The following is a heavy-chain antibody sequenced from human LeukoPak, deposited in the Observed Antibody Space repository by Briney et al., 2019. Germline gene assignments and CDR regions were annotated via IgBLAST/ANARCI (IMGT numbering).Heavy chain of an antibody. D-gene: IGHD4-11*01. CDR2: IYYSGST. CDR1: GGSISSGGYY. CDR3: ARHPYSDFVLDY. V-gene: IGHV4-31*03. Sequence: SQTLSLTCTVSGGSISSGGYYWSWIRQHPGKGLEWIGYIYYSGSTYYNPSLKSRVTISVDTSKNQFSLKLSSVTAADTAVYYCARHPYSDFVLDYWGQGTLVTVSS. J-gene: IGHJ4*02.